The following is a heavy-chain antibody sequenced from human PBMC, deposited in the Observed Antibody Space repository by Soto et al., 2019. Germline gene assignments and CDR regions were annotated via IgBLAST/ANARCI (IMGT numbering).Heavy chain of an antibody. Sequence: ASVKVSCKASGYTFTSYGIGWVRQAPGQGLEWMGWISAYNGNTNYAQKLQGRVTMTTDTSTSTAYMELGSLRSDDTAVYYCARDQDGCSSTSCYTGNNWFDPWGQGTLVTVSS. D-gene: IGHD2-2*02. J-gene: IGHJ5*02. V-gene: IGHV1-18*04. CDR2: ISAYNGNT. CDR3: ARDQDGCSSTSCYTGNNWFDP. CDR1: GYTFTSYG.